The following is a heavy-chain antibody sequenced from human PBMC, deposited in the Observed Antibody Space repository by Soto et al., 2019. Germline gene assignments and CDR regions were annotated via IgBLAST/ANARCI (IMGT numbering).Heavy chain of an antibody. CDR1: SGSISNNNYY. CDR3: ARLRDGVYYFDY. CDR2: IYYSGST. J-gene: IGHJ4*02. Sequence: PSETLSLTCSVSSGSISNNNYYWTWIRQPPGKSLEWIGYIYYSGSTYYNPSLKSRVTMSVDTSKKQFSLKLSSVTAADTAVYYCARLRDGVYYFDYWGQGTQVTVSS. D-gene: IGHD4-17*01. V-gene: IGHV4-30-4*01.